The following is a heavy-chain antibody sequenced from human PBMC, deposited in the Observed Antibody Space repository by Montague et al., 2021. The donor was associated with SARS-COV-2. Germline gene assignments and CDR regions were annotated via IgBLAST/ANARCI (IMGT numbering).Heavy chain of an antibody. J-gene: IGHJ4*02. Sequence: SVKVSCKASGYSFASYGFSWVRQAPGQRLEWMGWVSAYNGNTNYAQRLKGRVTLTTDTSTSTAYMELRSLRSDDTAVYYCARDQHIMGFRLGVFLPYFLDSWGQGSLVTVSS. V-gene: IGHV1-18*01. D-gene: IGHD3-16*01. CDR3: ARDQHIMGFRLGVFLPYFLDS. CDR1: GYSFASYG. CDR2: VSAYNGNT.